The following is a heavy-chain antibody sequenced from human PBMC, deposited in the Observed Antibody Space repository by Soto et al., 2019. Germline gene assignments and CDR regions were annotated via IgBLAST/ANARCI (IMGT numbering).Heavy chain of an antibody. J-gene: IGHJ4*02. CDR1: GFSFGSYW. V-gene: IGHV3-7*03. CDR3: VRDVGPVTIFGEALSGYFDF. D-gene: IGHD3-3*01. Sequence: GGSLRLSCAVSGFSFGSYWMSWVRQAPGKGLEWLASIKDDGSERYYLDSVKGRFTISRDNAKDSLSLQMNSLRGEDTAFYYCVRDVGPVTIFGEALSGYFDFWGQGTLVTVSS. CDR2: IKDDGSER.